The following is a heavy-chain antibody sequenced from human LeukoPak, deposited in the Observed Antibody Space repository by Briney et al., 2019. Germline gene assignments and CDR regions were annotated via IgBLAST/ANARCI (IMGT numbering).Heavy chain of an antibody. CDR3: AKGIAVAGTRSYYFDY. D-gene: IGHD6-19*01. Sequence: PGGSLRLSCAASGFTFSSYGMHWVRQAPGKGLEWVAFIRYDGSNKYYADSVKGRFTISRDNSKNTLYLQMNSLRAEDTAVYYCAKGIAVAGTRSYYFDYWGQGTLVTVSS. CDR2: IRYDGSNK. V-gene: IGHV3-30*02. CDR1: GFTFSSYG. J-gene: IGHJ4*02.